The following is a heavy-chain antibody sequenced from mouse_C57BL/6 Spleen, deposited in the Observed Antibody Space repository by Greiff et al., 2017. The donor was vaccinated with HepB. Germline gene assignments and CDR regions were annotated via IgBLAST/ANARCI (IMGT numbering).Heavy chain of an antibody. CDR3: ARDAVYYYGSSYLYYAMDY. CDR1: GFTFSDFY. Sequence: EVQLVESGGGLVQSGRSLRLSCATSGFTFSDFYMEWVRQAPGKGLEWIAASRNKANDYTTEYSASVKGRFIVSRDTSQSILYLQMNALRAEDTAIYYCARDAVYYYGSSYLYYAMDYWGQGTSVTVSS. J-gene: IGHJ4*01. V-gene: IGHV7-1*01. D-gene: IGHD1-1*01. CDR2: SRNKANDYTT.